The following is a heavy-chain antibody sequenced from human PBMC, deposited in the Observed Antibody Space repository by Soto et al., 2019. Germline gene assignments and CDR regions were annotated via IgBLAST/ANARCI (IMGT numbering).Heavy chain of an antibody. Sequence: GGSLRLSCAASGFTFGTFAMNWVRQPPGKGLEWVSGIYGDSSGIFYADSVKGRFTISRDNYKNTLYLQMNSLRAEDTAVYYCAKDVRPDGYWDIDHWGQGTLVTVSS. D-gene: IGHD5-12*01. CDR1: GFTFGTFA. J-gene: IGHJ4*02. V-gene: IGHV3-23*03. CDR2: IYGDSSGI. CDR3: AKDVRPDGYWDIDH.